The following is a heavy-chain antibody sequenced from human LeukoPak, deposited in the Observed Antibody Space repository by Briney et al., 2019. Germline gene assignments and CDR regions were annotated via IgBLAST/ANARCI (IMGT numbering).Heavy chain of an antibody. V-gene: IGHV1-24*01. CDR2: FDPEDGET. J-gene: IGHJ4*02. D-gene: IGHD4-11*01. CDR1: GYTLTELS. CDR3: ATHPYSNYDFDY. Sequence: ASVKVSCMVSGYTLTELSMHWVRQAPGKGLEWMGGFDPEDGETIYAQTFQGRVTMTEDTSTDTAYMELSSLRSEDTAVYYCATHPYSNYDFDYWGQGTLVTVSS.